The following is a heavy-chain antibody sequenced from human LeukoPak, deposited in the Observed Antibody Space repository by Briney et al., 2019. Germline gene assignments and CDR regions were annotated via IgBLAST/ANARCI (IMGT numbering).Heavy chain of an antibody. J-gene: IGHJ4*02. CDR2: ISPNSGGT. CDR1: GYTFTGYY. V-gene: IGHV1-2*02. D-gene: IGHD5-12*01. CDR3: AIIVATIGPFDY. Sequence: AASVKVSCKASGYTFTGYYMHWVRQAPGQGLEWMGWISPNSGGTNYAQKFQGRVTMTRDTSISTAYMELSRLRSDDTAVYYCAIIVATIGPFDYWGQGTLVTVSS.